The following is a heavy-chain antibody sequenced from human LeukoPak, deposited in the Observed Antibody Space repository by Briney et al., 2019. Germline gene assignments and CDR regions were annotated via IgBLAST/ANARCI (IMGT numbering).Heavy chain of an antibody. D-gene: IGHD1-7*01. CDR3: ARRIPNWNYVLNLWFDP. V-gene: IGHV4-34*01. Sequence: ASETLSLTCTVSGVSISSYYWSWIRQPAGKGLEWIGEINNSGSTNYNSSLESRVTISLDTSNNHFSLKLSSVTAADTAVHYCARRIPNWNYVLNLWFDPWGQGTLVTVSS. CDR2: INNSGST. J-gene: IGHJ5*02. CDR1: GVSISSYY.